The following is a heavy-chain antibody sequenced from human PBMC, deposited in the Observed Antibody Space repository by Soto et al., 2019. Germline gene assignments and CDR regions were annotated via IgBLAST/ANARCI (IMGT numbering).Heavy chain of an antibody. V-gene: IGHV1-18*01. CDR2: ISAYNGNT. CDR1: GYTFTSYG. D-gene: IGHD6-19*01. CDR3: ARARAVGLVDY. Sequence: QVQLVQSGAEVKKPGASVKVSCKASGYTFTSYGISWVRQAPGQGLEWMGWISAYNGNTNYPQKLQRRVTMTTDTSTRAAYMELRSMRSDDRAVYYCARARAVGLVDYWGQGTLVSVSS. J-gene: IGHJ4*02.